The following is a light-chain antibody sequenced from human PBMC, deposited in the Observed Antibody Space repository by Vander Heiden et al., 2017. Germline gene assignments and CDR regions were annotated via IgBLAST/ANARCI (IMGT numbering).Light chain of an antibody. CDR3: QQYTA. V-gene: IGKV1-5*03. CDR2: KAS. Sequence: DIQMTQSPSILSASVGDSVTITCRANLISSWLAWYHKKPGKAPKLLTYKASTLESGVPSRFNASGSGTEFTLTISSLQPDDFATYYCQQYTAFGGGTKVEIK. CDR1: LISSW. J-gene: IGKJ4*01.